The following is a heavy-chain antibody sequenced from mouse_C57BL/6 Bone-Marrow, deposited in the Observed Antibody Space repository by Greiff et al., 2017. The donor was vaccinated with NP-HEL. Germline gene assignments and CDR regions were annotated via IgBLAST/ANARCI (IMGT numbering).Heavy chain of an antibody. CDR1: GFSLTSYG. V-gene: IGHV2-4*01. D-gene: IGHD1-1*01. CDR2: IWSGGST. J-gene: IGHJ4*01. CDR3: AKNKEVVANYYAMDY. Sequence: QVQLQQSGPGLVQPSQSLSITCTVSGFSLTSYGVHWVRQPPGKGLEWLGVIWSGGSTDYNAAFISRLSISKDNSKSQVFFKMNSLQADDTAIYYCAKNKEVVANYYAMDYWGQGTSVTVSS.